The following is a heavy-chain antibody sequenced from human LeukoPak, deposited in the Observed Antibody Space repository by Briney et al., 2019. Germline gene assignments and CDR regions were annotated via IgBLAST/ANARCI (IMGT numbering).Heavy chain of an antibody. D-gene: IGHD2-15*01. CDR3: AKAGEYCPDGSCYSENYYFDY. J-gene: IGHJ4*02. CDR2: ISGSGGST. V-gene: IGHV3-23*01. Sequence: GGSLRLSCAASGFTFNTYAMTWVRQAPGKGLEWVSGISGSGGSTSCSVKGRFTISRDNSKNTLYLQMTSLRAEDTAVYYCAKAGEYCPDGSCYSENYYFDYWGQGTLVTVSS. CDR1: GFTFNTYA.